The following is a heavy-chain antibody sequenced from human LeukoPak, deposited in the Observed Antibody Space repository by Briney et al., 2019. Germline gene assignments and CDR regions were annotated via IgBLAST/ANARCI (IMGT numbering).Heavy chain of an antibody. Sequence: ASVKVSCKASGGTFSSYTISWMRQAPGQGLEWMGGIIPIFGTAHYAQTFQGRVTITADESTSTAYMELSSLRSEDTAAYYCAPVTTYNWFDPWGQGTLATVSS. V-gene: IGHV1-69*13. J-gene: IGHJ5*02. CDR3: APVTTYNWFDP. CDR2: IIPIFGTA. CDR1: GGTFSSYT. D-gene: IGHD4-17*01.